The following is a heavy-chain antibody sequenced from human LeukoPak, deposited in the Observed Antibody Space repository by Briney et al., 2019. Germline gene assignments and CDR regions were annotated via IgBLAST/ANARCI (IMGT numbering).Heavy chain of an antibody. Sequence: GRSLRLSCRASGFTFNNYAMTWVRQPPGKGLEWVSALPGNGAYKKYTESVKGRFTISRDNSENTLYLQRNRLRAEDTAVYYCARDYEYDSSGQIAGWGQGTLVTVPS. CDR1: GFTFNNYA. CDR3: ARDYEYDSSGQIAG. D-gene: IGHD3-22*01. CDR2: LPGNGAYK. V-gene: IGHV3-23*01. J-gene: IGHJ6*01.